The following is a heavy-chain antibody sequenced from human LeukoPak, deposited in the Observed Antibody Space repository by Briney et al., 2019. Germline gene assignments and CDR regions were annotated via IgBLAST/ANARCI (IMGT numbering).Heavy chain of an antibody. V-gene: IGHV1-2*02. CDR2: INPDSGGT. J-gene: IGHJ4*02. CDR3: ARTVTLLWFGELEY. Sequence: ASVKVSCKASGYTFSGHYIHWVRQAPGQGLEWMGWINPDSGGTSSAQNFQGRVTMTRNTSISTAYMELTRLRSDDTAVYYCARTVTLLWFGELEYWGQGTLVTVSS. D-gene: IGHD3-10*01. CDR1: GYTFSGHY.